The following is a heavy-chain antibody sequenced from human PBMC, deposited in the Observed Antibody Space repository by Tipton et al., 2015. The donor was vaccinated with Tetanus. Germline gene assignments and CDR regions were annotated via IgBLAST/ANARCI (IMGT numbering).Heavy chain of an antibody. CDR3: AREGGSFDAFDI. V-gene: IGHV3-30-3*01. Sequence: SLRLSCAASGFTFSSYAMHWVRQAPGKGLEWVAVISYDGSNKYYADSVKGRFTISRDNSKNTLYLQMNSLRAEDTAVYYCAREGGSFDAFDIWGQGTMVTVSS. J-gene: IGHJ3*02. D-gene: IGHD1-26*01. CDR1: GFTFSSYA. CDR2: ISYDGSNK.